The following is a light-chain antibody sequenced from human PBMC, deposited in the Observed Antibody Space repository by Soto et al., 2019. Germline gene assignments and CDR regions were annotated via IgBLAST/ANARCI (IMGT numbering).Light chain of an antibody. CDR3: LQHYNFPYT. J-gene: IGKJ2*01. CDR2: AAS. Sequence: ALQMTQSPSSLSASVGDRVTITCRASQGIRNDLGWYQQRPGKAPRLLIYAASSLQSGVPSRFSGSGSGTDFTLTISSLQPEDFASYYCLQHYNFPYTFGQGTKLEI. V-gene: IGKV1-6*01. CDR1: QGIRND.